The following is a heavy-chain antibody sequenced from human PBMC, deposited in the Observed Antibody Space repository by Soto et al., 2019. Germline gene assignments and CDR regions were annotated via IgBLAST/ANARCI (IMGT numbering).Heavy chain of an antibody. V-gene: IGHV4-59*01. D-gene: IGHD3-10*01. J-gene: IGHJ5*02. CDR1: GGSISSYY. CDR3: ARARLSRSWWFDP. Sequence: SEALSLTCTVSGGSISSYYWSWIRQPPGKGLEWIGYIYYSGSTNYNPSLKSRVTISVDTSKNQFSLKLSSVTAADTAVYYCARARLSRSWWFDPWGQGTLVTVSS. CDR2: IYYSGST.